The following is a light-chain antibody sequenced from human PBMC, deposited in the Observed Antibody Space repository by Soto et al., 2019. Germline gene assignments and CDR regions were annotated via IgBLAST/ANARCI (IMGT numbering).Light chain of an antibody. J-gene: IGLJ1*01. Sequence: QSALTQPASLSGSPGQSITISCAGTSSDIGGSKYVSWYQQHPGKAPKLINYEVTYRPSGVSARFSGSKSGNTASLTVSGLQAEDEADYYCSSKRSSDTLYVFGTGTKLTVL. CDR3: SSKRSSDTLYV. CDR2: EVT. V-gene: IGLV2-14*01. CDR1: SSDIGGSKY.